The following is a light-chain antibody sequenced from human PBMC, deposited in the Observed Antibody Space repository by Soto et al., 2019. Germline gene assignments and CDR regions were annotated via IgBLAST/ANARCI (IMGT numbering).Light chain of an antibody. Sequence: EIVMTQSPATLSVSPGERATLSCRASQSVSSNLAWYQQKPGQAPRLLIYGASTRATGIPARFSGSGSGTEFTLTISSLQSEDFAVYYCQLGRTLGQGTNVDIK. CDR2: GAS. V-gene: IGKV3-15*01. CDR3: QLGRT. J-gene: IGKJ1*01. CDR1: QSVSSN.